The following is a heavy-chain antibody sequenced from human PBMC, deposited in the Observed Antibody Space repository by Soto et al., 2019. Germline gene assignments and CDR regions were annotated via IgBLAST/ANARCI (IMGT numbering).Heavy chain of an antibody. V-gene: IGHV4-31*02. J-gene: IGHJ5*02. CDR1: GASIGSGDYY. CDR3: ASIYDSSGYYYGNNWFDP. CDR2: IYYSGGT. Sequence: SETLSLTRTVSGASIGSGDYYWSWIRQHPGKGLEWIGYIYYSGGTYYNPSLKSRVTISVDTSKNQFSLELSSVTAADTAVHYCASIYDSSGYYYGNNWFDPWGQGTLVTVSS. D-gene: IGHD3-22*01.